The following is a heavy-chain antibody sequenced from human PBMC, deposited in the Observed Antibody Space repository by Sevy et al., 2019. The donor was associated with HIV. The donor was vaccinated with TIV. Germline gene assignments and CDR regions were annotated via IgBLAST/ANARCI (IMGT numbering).Heavy chain of an antibody. Sequence: ASVKVSCKASGYTFTGYYMHWVRQAPGQGLEWMGWINPNSGGTNYAQKFQGRVTMTRDTSISTAYMELSRLRSDDTAVYYCARVKSDYGESVEYFQHWGQGTLVTVSS. J-gene: IGHJ1*01. CDR3: ARVKSDYGESVEYFQH. CDR1: GYTFTGYY. V-gene: IGHV1-2*02. CDR2: INPNSGGT. D-gene: IGHD4-17*01.